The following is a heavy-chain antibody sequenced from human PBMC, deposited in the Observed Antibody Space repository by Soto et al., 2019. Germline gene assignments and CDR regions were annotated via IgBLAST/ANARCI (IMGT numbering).Heavy chain of an antibody. J-gene: IGHJ2*01. CDR2: INHSGST. V-gene: IGHV4-34*01. CDR3: AREVPSRYFDL. Sequence: QVRLQQWGAGLLKPSETLSLTCAVYGASFSDSYWNWIRQPPGKGLECIGEINHSGSTIYNTSLESRVTISLDTSRKQFPLKMTSATAADTAVYYWAREVPSRYFDLWGRGTPVPVSS. CDR1: GASFSDSY. D-gene: IGHD1-1*01.